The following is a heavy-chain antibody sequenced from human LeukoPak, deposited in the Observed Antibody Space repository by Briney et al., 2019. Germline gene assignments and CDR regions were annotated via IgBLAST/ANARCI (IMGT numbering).Heavy chain of an antibody. J-gene: IGHJ6*04. CDR1: GFTFSNYA. CDR3: AELGITMIGGV. CDR2: IFYDGDSK. Sequence: PGGSLRLSCAASGFTFSNYAMHWIRQAPGKGLEWVGVIFYDGDSKHYADSVKGRFTISRDNSQSTLYLQMSSLRGEDTAVYYCAELGITMIGGVWGKGTTVTISS. V-gene: IGHV3-30-3*01. D-gene: IGHD3-10*02.